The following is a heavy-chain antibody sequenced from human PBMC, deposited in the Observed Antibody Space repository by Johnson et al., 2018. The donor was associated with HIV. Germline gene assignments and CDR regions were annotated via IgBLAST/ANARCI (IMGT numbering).Heavy chain of an antibody. D-gene: IGHD5-12*01. Sequence: VESVGGVVQPGRSLRLSCAASGFTFSSYAMHWVRQAPGMGLEWVANIKQDGTESYYVDSVKGRFTISRDNAKNSLYLQMNSLRVEDTAVYYCARYPIRDDAFDVWGQGTMVTVSS. CDR1: GFTFSSYA. CDR3: ARYPIRDDAFDV. J-gene: IGHJ3*01. V-gene: IGHV3-7*01. CDR2: IKQDGTES.